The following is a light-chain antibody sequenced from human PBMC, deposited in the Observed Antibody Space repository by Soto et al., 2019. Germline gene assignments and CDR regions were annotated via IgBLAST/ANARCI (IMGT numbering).Light chain of an antibody. V-gene: IGKV2-28*01. CDR2: FGS. CDR1: QSLLYHNTYNY. CDR3: MQALQSLT. Sequence: EIVMTQSPLTLPVTPGEPASISCRSSQSLLYHNTYNYLDWYVQKPGQSPQLLIYFGSTRAPGVPDRFSGSGSGTDFTLKINRVEAEDVGTYYCMQALQSLTFGQGTRLEIK. J-gene: IGKJ5*01.